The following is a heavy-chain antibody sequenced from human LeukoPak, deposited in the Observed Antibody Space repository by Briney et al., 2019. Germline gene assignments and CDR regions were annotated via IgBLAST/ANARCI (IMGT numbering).Heavy chain of an antibody. Sequence: QPGGSLRLSCAASGFTFDIYRMSWVRQAPGKGLEWVSTVNADGGNTYYADSVKGRFTISRDNSKSTLILQMNSLRVEDTALYYCTKRVKYGGTWDHFADWGQGTLVTVSS. J-gene: IGHJ4*02. V-gene: IGHV3-23*01. CDR1: GFTFDIYR. CDR2: VNADGGNT. D-gene: IGHD1-26*01. CDR3: TKRVKYGGTWDHFAD.